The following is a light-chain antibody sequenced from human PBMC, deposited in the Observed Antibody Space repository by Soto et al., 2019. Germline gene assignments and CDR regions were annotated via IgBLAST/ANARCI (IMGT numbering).Light chain of an antibody. CDR3: SSYAGSNNVV. CDR2: EVN. Sequence: QSALTQPPSASGSPGQSVTISCTGTSSDIGVYNYVSWYQQYPGKAPKLMIYEVNKRPSGVPDRFSGSKSGNTASLTVSGLQAEDEADYYCSSYAGSNNVVFGGGTKVTVL. J-gene: IGLJ2*01. V-gene: IGLV2-8*01. CDR1: SSDIGVYNY.